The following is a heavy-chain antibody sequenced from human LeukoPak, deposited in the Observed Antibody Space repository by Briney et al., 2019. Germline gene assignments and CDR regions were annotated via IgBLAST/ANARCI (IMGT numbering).Heavy chain of an antibody. V-gene: IGHV4-61*02. CDR3: AGTRRYCGGGSCYNWFDP. CDR2: IYASGNS. J-gene: IGHJ5*02. Sequence: SETLSLTCTVSGGSISSDTYYWSWIRQPAGKGLEWIGRIYASGNSNYNASLKSRVTISIDTSNNQFSLRLSSVIASDTAVYYCAGTRRYCGGGSCYNWFDPWGQGTLVTVSS. D-gene: IGHD2-15*01. CDR1: GGSISSDTYY.